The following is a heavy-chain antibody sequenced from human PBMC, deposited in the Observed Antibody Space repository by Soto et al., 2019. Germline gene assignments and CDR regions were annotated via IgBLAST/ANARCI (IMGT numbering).Heavy chain of an antibody. V-gene: IGHV3-48*01. J-gene: IGHJ3*02. D-gene: IGHD2-15*01. CDR2: ISSSSSTI. CDR1: GFTFSSYS. Sequence: EVQLVESGGGLVQPGGSLRLSCAASGFTFSSYSMNWVGQAPGKGLAWVSYISSSSSTIYYADSVKGRFTISRDNAKNSLYLQMNSLRAEDTAVDYCAKDKPEIVVVVVGNDAFVICGQGPMVTVSS. CDR3: AKDKPEIVVVVVGNDAFVI.